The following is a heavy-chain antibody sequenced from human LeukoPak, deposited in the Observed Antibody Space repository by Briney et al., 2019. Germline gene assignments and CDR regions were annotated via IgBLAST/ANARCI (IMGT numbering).Heavy chain of an antibody. CDR3: ARSKSYSSGWTDFDC. CDR2: IGTAGNT. D-gene: IGHD6-19*01. J-gene: IGHJ4*02. V-gene: IGHV3-13*01. Sequence: GGSLRLSCAASGFAFSSHDMHWVRQPTGKGLEWVSVIGTAGNTYYTDSVKGRFTISRENAKNSLYLQMDNLRAEDTAVYYCARSKSYSSGWTDFDCWGQGTLVTVSS. CDR1: GFAFSSHD.